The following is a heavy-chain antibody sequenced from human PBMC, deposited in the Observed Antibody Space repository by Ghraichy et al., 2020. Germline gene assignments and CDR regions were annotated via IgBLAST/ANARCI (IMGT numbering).Heavy chain of an antibody. CDR3: ARLIARYDILTGPIDY. CDR1: GGSISSSSYY. V-gene: IGHV4-39*01. Sequence: KLSITCTVSGGSISSSSYYWGWIRQPPGKGLEWIGSIYYSGSTYYNPSLKSRVTISVDTSKNQFSLKLSSVTAADTAVYYCARLIARYDILTGPIDYWGQGTLVTVSS. J-gene: IGHJ4*02. D-gene: IGHD3-9*01. CDR2: IYYSGST.